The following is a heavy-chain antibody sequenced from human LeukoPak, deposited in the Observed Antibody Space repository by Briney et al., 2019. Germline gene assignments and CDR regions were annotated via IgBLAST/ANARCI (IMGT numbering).Heavy chain of an antibody. CDR2: IHDSGST. V-gene: IGHV4-59*01. CDR1: GGSIRNYS. D-gene: IGHD3-3*01. Sequence: SETLSLTCTVSGGSIRNYSWNWIRQSPGKGLEWIANIHDSGSTNYNPSLKRRVTISVDTSKNQFSLKVTSVTAADTAVYYCAGSYDFWNGYHDSWGQGTRVTVSS. J-gene: IGHJ4*02. CDR3: AGSYDFWNGYHDS.